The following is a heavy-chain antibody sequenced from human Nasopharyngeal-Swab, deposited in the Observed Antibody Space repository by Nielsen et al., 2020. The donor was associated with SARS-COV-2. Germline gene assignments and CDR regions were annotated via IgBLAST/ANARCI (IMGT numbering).Heavy chain of an antibody. V-gene: IGHV3-7*01. D-gene: IGHD3/OR15-3a*01. CDR1: GFTFSNYW. J-gene: IGHJ6*02. CDR3: ARDWFYDFSGYGIDV. CDR2: IKQDGTEE. Sequence: GESLKISCAASGFTFSNYWMSWVRQAPGKGLEWVANIKQDGTEEYHVDSVKGRFTISRDNARKSLYLQTNSLRAEDTAVYYCARDWFYDFSGYGIDVWGQGTTVTVSS.